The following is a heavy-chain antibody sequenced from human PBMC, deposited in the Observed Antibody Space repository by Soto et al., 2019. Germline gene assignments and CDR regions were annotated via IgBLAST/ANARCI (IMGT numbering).Heavy chain of an antibody. J-gene: IGHJ2*01. CDR2: ISSNGGST. Sequence: EVQLVESGGGLVQPGGSLRLSCAASGFTFSSYAMHWVRQAPEKGLEYVSAISSNGGSTYYANSVKGRFTISRDNSKNTLYLQMGSLRAEDMAVYYCARDWGGYIFDLWGRGTLVTVSS. CDR3: ARDWGGYIFDL. D-gene: IGHD5-12*01. CDR1: GFTFSSYA. V-gene: IGHV3-64*01.